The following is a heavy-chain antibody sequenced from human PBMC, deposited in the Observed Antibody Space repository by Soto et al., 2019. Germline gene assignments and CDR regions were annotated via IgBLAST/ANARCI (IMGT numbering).Heavy chain of an antibody. CDR1: GFSLTTDGEG. J-gene: IGHJ4*02. CDR2: LYWDDDE. CDR3: AHSRNLITEDAQVGYFDS. Sequence: QITLKESGPTLVKPTQTLTLTCSFSGFSLTTDGEGVGWVRQTPGEALEWLSLLYWDDDERYSPSLKTRLTITKDTSKYQVVLIMTNMAPMDTATYYCAHSRNLITEDAQVGYFDSWGQGTLVTVSS. V-gene: IGHV2-5*02. D-gene: IGHD3-10*01.